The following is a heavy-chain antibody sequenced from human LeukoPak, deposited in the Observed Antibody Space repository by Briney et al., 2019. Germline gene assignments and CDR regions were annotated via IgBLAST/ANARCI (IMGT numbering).Heavy chain of an antibody. Sequence: GGSLRLSCAASGFTFSSYSMNWVRQAPGKGLEWVSSISSGSSYIYYADSVKGRFTISRDNAKNSLYLQMNSLRAEDTGVYYCALKGGGYGSGSPWGQGTLVTVSS. V-gene: IGHV3-21*01. D-gene: IGHD3-10*01. CDR2: ISSGSSYI. CDR1: GFTFSSYS. CDR3: ALKGGGYGSGSP. J-gene: IGHJ5*02.